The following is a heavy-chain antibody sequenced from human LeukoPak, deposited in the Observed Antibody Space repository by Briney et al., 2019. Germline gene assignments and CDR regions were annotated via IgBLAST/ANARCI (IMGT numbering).Heavy chain of an antibody. V-gene: IGHV3-30*04. CDR1: GFTFSSYA. CDR3: AREYSYGPDRDYYYYGMDV. Sequence: PGRSLRLSCAASGFTFSSYAMHWVRQAPGKGLEWVAVISYDGSNKYYADSVEGRFTISRDNSKNTLYLQMNSLRAEDTAVYYCAREYSYGPDRDYYYYGMDVWGQGTTVTVSS. J-gene: IGHJ6*02. D-gene: IGHD5-18*01. CDR2: ISYDGSNK.